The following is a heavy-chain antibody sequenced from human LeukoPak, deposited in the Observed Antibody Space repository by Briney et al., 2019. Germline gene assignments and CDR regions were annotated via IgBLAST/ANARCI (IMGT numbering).Heavy chain of an antibody. J-gene: IGHJ4*02. Sequence: GGSLRLSCAASGFTFSSYAMHWVRQAPDKGLEWVAVISHDGSNKYYADSVKGRFTISRDNSKNTLYLQMNSLRAEDTAVYYCARESYNSGIDYWGQGTLVTVSS. CDR2: ISHDGSNK. V-gene: IGHV3-30*14. CDR1: GFTFSSYA. D-gene: IGHD6-19*01. CDR3: ARESYNSGIDY.